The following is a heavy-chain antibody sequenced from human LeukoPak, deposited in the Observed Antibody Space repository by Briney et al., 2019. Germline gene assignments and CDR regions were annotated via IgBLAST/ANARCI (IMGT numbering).Heavy chain of an antibody. CDR3: ARVGGYSGFY. Sequence: SETLSLTCTVSGGPISGYFWSWVRQPPGKGLEWIGYIHDNGRTTYNPSLRSRVTISIDTSKSQFSLKLNSLTTTDTAVYYCARVGGYSGFYWGQGTLVTVSS. V-gene: IGHV4-59*01. D-gene: IGHD5-12*01. CDR1: GGPISGYF. CDR2: IHDNGRT. J-gene: IGHJ4*02.